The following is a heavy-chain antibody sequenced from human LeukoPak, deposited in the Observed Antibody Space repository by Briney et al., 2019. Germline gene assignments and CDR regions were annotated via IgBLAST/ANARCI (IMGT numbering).Heavy chain of an antibody. D-gene: IGHD2/OR15-2a*01. CDR3: VRDPFFSVP. J-gene: IGHJ5*02. V-gene: IGHV3-7*01. CDR1: GFTIRNQW. CDR2: IKEDGREK. Sequence: GGSLRLSCEVSGFTIRNQWMGWVRQAPGKGLEWVANIKEDGREKYYVDSVKGRFTISRDNGKNSLYLQMNSLRVDDTALYYCVRDPFFSVPWGQGTLVTVSS.